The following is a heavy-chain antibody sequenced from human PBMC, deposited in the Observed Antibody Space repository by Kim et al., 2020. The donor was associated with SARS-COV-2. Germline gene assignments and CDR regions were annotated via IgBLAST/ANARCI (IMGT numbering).Heavy chain of an antibody. CDR3: SKGVDSTGYYNWFDP. Sequence: GGSLRLSCAASGFTFSSFAMGWVRQAPGKGLEWVSAISGLNYSIYYAESVKGRFTISRDNSKNTVYLQMNSLRAEDTAVYYCSKGVDSTGYYNWFDPWGQGALVTVSS. CDR1: GFTFSSFA. D-gene: IGHD3-22*01. V-gene: IGHV3-23*01. J-gene: IGHJ5*02. CDR2: ISGLNYSI.